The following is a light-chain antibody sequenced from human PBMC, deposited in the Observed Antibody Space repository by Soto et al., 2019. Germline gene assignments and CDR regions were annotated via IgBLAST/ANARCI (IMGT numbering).Light chain of an antibody. Sequence: QSALTQPPSASGSPGQSVTISCTGTSSDVGGYKYVSWYQQNPGKAPKLMIYEVSKRPSGVPDRFSGSKSGNTASLTVSGLQADDEADYYCSSYAGSNNVLFGGGTKLTVL. J-gene: IGLJ2*01. CDR3: SSYAGSNNVL. CDR1: SSDVGGYKY. CDR2: EVS. V-gene: IGLV2-8*01.